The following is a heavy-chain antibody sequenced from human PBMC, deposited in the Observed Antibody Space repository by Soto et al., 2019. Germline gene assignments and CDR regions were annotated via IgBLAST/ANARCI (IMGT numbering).Heavy chain of an antibody. J-gene: IGHJ5*02. V-gene: IGHV4-4*02. Sequence: QVQLQESGPGLVKPSGTLSLTCAVSGASISSGNWWSWVRQPPGNGLEWIGEIYHSGSTNYNPSLKSRVTISVDKSDNQFSLKLGSVTAADTAVYYCGSRARLGLWGDRDNWFDPWGQGTLVTVSS. CDR1: GASISSGNW. D-gene: IGHD2-21*01. CDR3: GSRARLGLWGDRDNWFDP. CDR2: IYHSGST.